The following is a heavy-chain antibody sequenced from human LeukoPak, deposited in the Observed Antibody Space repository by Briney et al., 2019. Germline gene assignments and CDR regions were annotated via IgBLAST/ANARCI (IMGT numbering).Heavy chain of an antibody. CDR2: IDSTGGK. V-gene: IGHV3-66*01. Sequence: GGCLRLSCAAPEFTVSTNYMSWVRQAPGKGLEWASIIDSTGGKYYADSVKGRFTISRDNSKHTLYLQMNSLRGEDTAVYYCDRGSDGWFAFDYWGQGILVTVSS. CDR1: EFTVSTNY. J-gene: IGHJ4*02. CDR3: DRGSDGWFAFDY. D-gene: IGHD6-19*01.